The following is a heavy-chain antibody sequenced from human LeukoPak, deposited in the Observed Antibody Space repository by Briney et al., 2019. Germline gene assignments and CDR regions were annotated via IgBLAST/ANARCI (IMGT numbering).Heavy chain of an antibody. CDR3: ARNAGAYSYEF. Sequence: SETLSLTCTVSGGSISSYYWSWIRQPPGKGLEWIGYISDTGSTNYNPSLRSRVTISVDTSKNQFSLKVTSVTAADTAVYFCARNAGAYSYEFWGQGVLVSVSS. D-gene: IGHD5-18*01. CDR1: GGSISSYY. CDR2: ISDTGST. V-gene: IGHV4-59*01. J-gene: IGHJ4*02.